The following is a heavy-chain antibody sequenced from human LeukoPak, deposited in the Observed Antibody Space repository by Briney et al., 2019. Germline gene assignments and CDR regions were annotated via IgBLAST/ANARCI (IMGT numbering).Heavy chain of an antibody. CDR3: ARDNSNWFFDL. CDR2: INPSGGST. J-gene: IGHJ2*01. Sequence: RASVKVSCKASGYTFTSYYMHWVRQAPGQGPEWMGTINPSGGSTTYAQNFQGRLTMTTDMSASTVYMELSSLRSDDTAVYYCARDNSNWFFDLWGRGTLVTVSS. V-gene: IGHV1-46*01. CDR1: GYTFTSYY. D-gene: IGHD2/OR15-2a*01.